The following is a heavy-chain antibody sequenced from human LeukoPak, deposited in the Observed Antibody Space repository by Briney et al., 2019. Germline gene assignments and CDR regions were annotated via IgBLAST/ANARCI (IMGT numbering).Heavy chain of an antibody. V-gene: IGHV3-30*18. CDR3: AKVPVAGFHYHYYYGMDV. CDR1: GFTFSSYG. CDR2: ISYDGSNK. D-gene: IGHD6-19*01. Sequence: GGSLRLSCAASGFTFSSYGVHWVRQAPGKGLEWVAVISYDGSNKYYADSVKGRLTISRDNSKNTLYLQMNSLRAEDTAVYYCAKVPVAGFHYHYYYGMDVWGKGTTVTVSS. J-gene: IGHJ6*04.